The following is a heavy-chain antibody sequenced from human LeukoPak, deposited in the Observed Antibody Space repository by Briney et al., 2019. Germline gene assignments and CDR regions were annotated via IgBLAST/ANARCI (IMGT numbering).Heavy chain of an antibody. CDR2: ISSEGKTT. CDR3: VKDRWVDH. J-gene: IGHJ4*02. D-gene: IGHD6-13*01. Sequence: PGGSLRLSCSASGLIFSPYAMHWVRQAPGKGLEYVSSISSEGKTTYYADSVKGRFTISRDNSKNTLYLQMSSLRPEDTAVYYCVKDRWVDHWGQGTLVTVPS. CDR1: GLIFSPYA. V-gene: IGHV3-64D*06.